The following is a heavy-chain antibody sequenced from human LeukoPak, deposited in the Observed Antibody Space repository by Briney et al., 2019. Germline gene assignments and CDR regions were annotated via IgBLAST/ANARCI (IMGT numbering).Heavy chain of an antibody. Sequence: ASVKVSCKASGYTFTSYAMHWVRQAPGQRLEWKGWINAGNGNTKYSQKFQGRVTITRDTSASTAYMELSSLRSEDTAVYYCARDQGRGYSYREYAFDIWGQGTMVTVSS. D-gene: IGHD5-18*01. CDR1: GYTFTSYA. V-gene: IGHV1-3*01. CDR3: ARDQGRGYSYREYAFDI. CDR2: INAGNGNT. J-gene: IGHJ3*02.